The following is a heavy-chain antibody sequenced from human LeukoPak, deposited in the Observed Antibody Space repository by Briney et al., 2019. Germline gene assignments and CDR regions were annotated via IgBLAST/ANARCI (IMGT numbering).Heavy chain of an antibody. CDR3: ARDRQYSAVAGTSGY. CDR2: ISAYNGNT. Sequence: ASVKVSCKASGYTFTSYGISWVRQAPGQGLEWMGWISAYNGNTNYAQRLQGRVTMTTDTSTSTAYMELRSLRSDDTAVYYCARDRQYSAVAGTSGYWGQGTLVTVSS. CDR1: GYTFTSYG. D-gene: IGHD6-19*01. J-gene: IGHJ4*02. V-gene: IGHV1-18*01.